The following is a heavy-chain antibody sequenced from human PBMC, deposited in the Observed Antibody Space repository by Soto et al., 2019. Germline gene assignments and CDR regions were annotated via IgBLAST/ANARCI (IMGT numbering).Heavy chain of an antibody. D-gene: IGHD2-2*01. V-gene: IGHV1-69*12. CDR2: IIPIFGTA. CDR3: ARHVPAAGYYYGMDV. Sequence: QVQLVQSGAEVKKPGSSVKVSCKASGGTFSSYAISWVRQAPGQGLEWMGGIIPIFGTANYAQKFQGRVTITEEESTSTAYMELSRRRSEDTAVYYCARHVPAAGYYYGMDVWGQGTTVTVSS. CDR1: GGTFSSYA. J-gene: IGHJ6*02.